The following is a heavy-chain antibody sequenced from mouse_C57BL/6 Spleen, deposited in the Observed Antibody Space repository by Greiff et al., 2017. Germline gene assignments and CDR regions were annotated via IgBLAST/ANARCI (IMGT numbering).Heavy chain of an antibody. V-gene: IGHV1-15*01. J-gene: IGHJ4*01. CDR2: IDPETGGT. Sequence: QVQLKQSGAELVRPGASVTLSCKASGYTFTDYEMHWVKQTPVHGLEWIGAIDPETGGTAYNQKFKGKAILTADKSSSTAYMELRSLTSEDSAVYYCTVGSGYEAMDYWGQGTSVTVSS. CDR3: TVGSGYEAMDY. D-gene: IGHD3-2*02. CDR1: GYTFTDYE.